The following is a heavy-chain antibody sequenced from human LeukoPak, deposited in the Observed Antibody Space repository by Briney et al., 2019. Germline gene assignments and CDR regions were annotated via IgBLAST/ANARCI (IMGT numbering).Heavy chain of an antibody. CDR2: ISYDGSNK. D-gene: IGHD6-6*01. CDR3: AKAPVAARPFYFDY. J-gene: IGHJ4*02. V-gene: IGHV3-30*18. Sequence: GGSLRLSCAASGFTFSSYGMHWVRQAPGKGLEWVAVISYDGSNKYYADSVKGRFTISRDNSKSTLYLQMNSLRAEDTAMYYCAKAPVAARPFYFDYWGQGTLVTVSS. CDR1: GFTFSSYG.